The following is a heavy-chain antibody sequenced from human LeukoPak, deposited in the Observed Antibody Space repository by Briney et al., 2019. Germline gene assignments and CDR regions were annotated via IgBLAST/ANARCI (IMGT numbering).Heavy chain of an antibody. J-gene: IGHJ3*02. CDR2: IDDSGNT. D-gene: IGHD3-10*01. Sequence: SETLSLTCSVSGGSIRSYFWSWIRQPAGKGLEWIGYIDDSGNTKYNPSLKNRVTMSVDTSRNQFSLKLNSVTAADTAVYYCAKSNGYGLVDIWGQGTMVTVSS. V-gene: IGHV4-59*12. CDR1: GGSIRSYF. CDR3: AKSNGYGLVDI.